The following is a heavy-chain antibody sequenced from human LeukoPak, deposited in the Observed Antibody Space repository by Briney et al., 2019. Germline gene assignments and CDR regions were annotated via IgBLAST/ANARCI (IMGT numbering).Heavy chain of an antibody. J-gene: IGHJ4*02. Sequence: PGGSLRLSCAASGFTFSIYEMNWVRQAPGKGLEWVSYISSSGSTIYYADSVKGRFTISRDNAKNSLSLQMNSLRAEDTAVYYCASITGTTWYYWGQGTLVTVSS. CDR1: GFTFSIYE. D-gene: IGHD1-7*01. CDR3: ASITGTTWYY. CDR2: ISSSGSTI. V-gene: IGHV3-48*03.